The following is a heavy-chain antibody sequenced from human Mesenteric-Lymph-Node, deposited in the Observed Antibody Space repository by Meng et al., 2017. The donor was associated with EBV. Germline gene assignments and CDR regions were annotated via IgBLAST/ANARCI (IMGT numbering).Heavy chain of an antibody. CDR2: INVGNGNT. V-gene: IGHV1-3*01. D-gene: IGHD2-2*01. CDR3: ARIRGIDSSTDY. CDR1: GYTFTKYA. J-gene: IGHJ4*02. Sequence: QVQHVQSGAEVKKPGASVKIACKASGYTFTKYALEWVRQTPGQRLEWMGWINVGNGNTKYSQKFEGRVTISRDTSANTAYVELSSLRSEDTAVYYCARIRGIDSSTDYWGQGTLVTVSS.